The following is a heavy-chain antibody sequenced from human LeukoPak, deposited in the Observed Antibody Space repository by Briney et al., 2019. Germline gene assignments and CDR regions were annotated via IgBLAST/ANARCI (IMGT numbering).Heavy chain of an antibody. Sequence: PGGSLRLSCAASGFTFRSYNMNWVRQAPGKGLEWVSSISGSSTYIYYADSVRGRFTISRDNAKNSLFLHMNSLRAEDTAVYYCARELGATDDYWGQGTLVTVSS. CDR1: GFTFRSYN. CDR2: ISGSSTYI. CDR3: ARELGATDDY. J-gene: IGHJ4*02. D-gene: IGHD1-26*01. V-gene: IGHV3-21*01.